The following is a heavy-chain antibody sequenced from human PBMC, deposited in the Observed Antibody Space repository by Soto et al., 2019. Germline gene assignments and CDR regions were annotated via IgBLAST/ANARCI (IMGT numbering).Heavy chain of an antibody. CDR2: IYWNDDK. CDR3: ARTPPYSNYVDD. Sequence: QITLKESGPTLVRSTQTLKMTCTFSGFSLSTSGVGVGWIRQPPGKSLEWLAVIYWNDDKRYSPSLQSRLTIAKDTSKSQVVLTMTNLDPVDTATYYCARTPPYSNYVDDWGRGTLVTVSS. D-gene: IGHD4-4*01. J-gene: IGHJ4*02. CDR1: GFSLSTSGVG. V-gene: IGHV2-5*01.